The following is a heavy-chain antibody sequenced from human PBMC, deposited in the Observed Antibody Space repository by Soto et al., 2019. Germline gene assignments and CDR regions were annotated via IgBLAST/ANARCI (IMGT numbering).Heavy chain of an antibody. J-gene: IGHJ4*02. Sequence: QIQLLQSGAEVKKPGASVKVTCKASGYTFRHFGISWVRQAPGQGLEWMGWISAYNANAKYAQKFQGRITMTADTSTSTAYMELRSLRSDDTAVYYCATENSYFDYWGQGTLVTVSS. CDR3: ATENSYFDY. V-gene: IGHV1-18*01. CDR1: GYTFRHFG. CDR2: ISAYNANA.